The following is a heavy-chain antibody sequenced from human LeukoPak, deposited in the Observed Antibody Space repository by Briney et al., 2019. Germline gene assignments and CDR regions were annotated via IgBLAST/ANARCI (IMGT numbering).Heavy chain of an antibody. CDR3: ARDSSRPGTTGTDY. Sequence: SVKVSCRASGGTFSSYAISWVRQAPGQGLEWMGRIIPILGIANYAQKFQGRVTITADKSTSTAYMELSSLRSEDTAVYYCARDSSRPGTTGTDYWGQGTLVTVSS. CDR2: IIPILGIA. V-gene: IGHV1-69*04. J-gene: IGHJ4*02. D-gene: IGHD1-1*01. CDR1: GGTFSSYA.